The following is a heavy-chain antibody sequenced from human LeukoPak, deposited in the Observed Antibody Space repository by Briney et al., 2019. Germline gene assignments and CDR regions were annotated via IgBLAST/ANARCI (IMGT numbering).Heavy chain of an antibody. CDR2: IYTSGST. V-gene: IGHV4-4*08. J-gene: IGHJ4*02. CDR3: AKGGGMVAFDY. Sequence: PSETLSLTCTVSGGSISSYYWSWIRQPPGKGLEWIGYIYTSGSTHYNPSLQSRVTMSVDTSKNQFSLKLSSVTAADTAVYYCAKGGGMVAFDYWGQGTLVTVSS. CDR1: GGSISSYY. D-gene: IGHD2-15*01.